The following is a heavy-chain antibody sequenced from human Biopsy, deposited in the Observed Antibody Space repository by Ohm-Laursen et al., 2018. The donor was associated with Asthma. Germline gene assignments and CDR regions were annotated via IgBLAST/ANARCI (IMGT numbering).Heavy chain of an antibody. J-gene: IGHJ4*01. Sequence: SLRLSCTASGFDFSDSTMNWVRQAPGKGLEWVSTISSLSRYKYFSDSLRGRVTISRDNAKSSLHLQMSSLRAEDTAVYFCARDFTIGSGSPFHFWGPGTLVTVSS. V-gene: IGHV3-21*01. CDR1: GFDFSDST. CDR3: ARDFTIGSGSPFHF. D-gene: IGHD3-10*01. CDR2: ISSLSRYK.